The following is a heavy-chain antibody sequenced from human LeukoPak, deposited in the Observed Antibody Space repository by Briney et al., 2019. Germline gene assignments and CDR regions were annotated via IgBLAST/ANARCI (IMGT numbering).Heavy chain of an antibody. Sequence: ASVKVSCKASGYTFTGYYMHGVRQARGQGLEWMGWINPNSGGTNYAQKFQGRVTMTRDTSISTAYMELSRLRSDDTAVYYCASGRGNYYYYYMDVWGKGTTVTVSS. CDR2: INPNSGGT. D-gene: IGHD3/OR15-3a*01. J-gene: IGHJ6*03. V-gene: IGHV1-2*02. CDR1: GYTFTGYY. CDR3: ASGRGNYYYYYMDV.